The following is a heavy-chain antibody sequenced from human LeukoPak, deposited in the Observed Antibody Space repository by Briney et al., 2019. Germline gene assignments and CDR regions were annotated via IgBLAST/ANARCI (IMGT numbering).Heavy chain of an antibody. V-gene: IGHV1-58*01. D-gene: IGHD3-3*01. CDR1: GFTFTSSA. Sequence: SVKVSCKASGFTFTSSAVQWVRQARGQRLEWIGWIVVGSGNTNYAQKFQERVTITRDMSTSTAYMELSSLRSEDTAVYYCAADSQGLRFLEWLLPDAFDIWGQGTMVTVSS. CDR2: IVVGSGNT. J-gene: IGHJ3*02. CDR3: AADSQGLRFLEWLLPDAFDI.